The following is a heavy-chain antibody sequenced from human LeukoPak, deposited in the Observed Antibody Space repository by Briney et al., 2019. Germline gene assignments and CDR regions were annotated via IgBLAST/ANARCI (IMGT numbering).Heavy chain of an antibody. V-gene: IGHV3-13*01. CDR3: ARENSGSYSFDY. J-gene: IGHJ4*02. D-gene: IGHD1-26*01. CDR1: GFTFSSYA. CDR2: IGTAGDT. Sequence: GGSLRLSCAASGFTFSSYAMSWVRQAPGKGLEWVSAIGTAGDTYYPGSVKGRFTISRENAKSSLYLQMNSLRAGDTAVYYCARENSGSYSFDYWGQGTLVTVSS.